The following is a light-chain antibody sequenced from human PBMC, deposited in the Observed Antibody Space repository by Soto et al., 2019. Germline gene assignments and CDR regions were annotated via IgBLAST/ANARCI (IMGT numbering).Light chain of an antibody. Sequence: QLVLTQPPSVSGAPGQRVTIPCTGGSSNIGAGYDVHWYQQLPGTAPKLLIYGNSNRPSGVPDRFSGSKSGTSASLAITGLQAEDEADYYCQSYDSSLSVVFGGGTKVTVL. J-gene: IGLJ3*02. CDR2: GNS. CDR3: QSYDSSLSVV. V-gene: IGLV1-40*01. CDR1: SSNIGAGYD.